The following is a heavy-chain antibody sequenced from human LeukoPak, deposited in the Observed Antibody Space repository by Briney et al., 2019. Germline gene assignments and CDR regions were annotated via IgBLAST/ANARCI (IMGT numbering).Heavy chain of an antibody. J-gene: IGHJ6*03. V-gene: IGHV4-38-2*02. D-gene: IGHD3-9*01. CDR1: GYSISSGYY. CDR3: ARIHYDILTGHPYYYYYYMDV. CDR2: IYYSGST. Sequence: SETLSLTCTVSGYSISSGYYWGWIRQPPGKGLEWIGSIYYSGSTNYNPSLKSRVTISVDTSKNQFSLKLSSVTAADTAVYYCARIHYDILTGHPYYYYYYMDVWGKGTTVTVSS.